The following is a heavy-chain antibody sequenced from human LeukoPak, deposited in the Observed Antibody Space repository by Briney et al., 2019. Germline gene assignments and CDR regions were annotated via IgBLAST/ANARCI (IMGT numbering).Heavy chain of an antibody. V-gene: IGHV3-21*01. CDR3: ARDRLGCSSTSCYSGAFDI. CDR1: GFTFSGYS. CDR2: ISSSSSYI. Sequence: PGGSLRLSCAASGFTFSGYSMNWVRQAPGKGLEWVSSISSSSSYIYYADSVKGRFTISRDNAKNSLYLQMNSLRAEDTAVYYCARDRLGCSSTSCYSGAFDIWGQGTMVTVSS. D-gene: IGHD2-2*01. J-gene: IGHJ3*02.